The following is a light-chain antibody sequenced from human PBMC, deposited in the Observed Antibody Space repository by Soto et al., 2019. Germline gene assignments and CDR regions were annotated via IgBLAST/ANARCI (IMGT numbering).Light chain of an antibody. V-gene: IGKV3-15*01. CDR2: GAS. CDR3: QQYNNWPIT. CDR1: QRVSSN. J-gene: IGKJ5*01. Sequence: EIVMTQSPATLSVSPGERATLSCRASQRVSSNLAWYQQKPGQAPRLLIFGASTRATCIPARFNGSGSGTEFTLTISSLQSEDFAVYYCQQYNNWPITFGQGTRLEIK.